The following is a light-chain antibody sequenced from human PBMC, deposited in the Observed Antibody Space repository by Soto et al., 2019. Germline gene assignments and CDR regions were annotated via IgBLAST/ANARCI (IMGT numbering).Light chain of an antibody. V-gene: IGKV1-33*01. J-gene: IGKJ1*01. Sequence: DIQMTQSPSTLSASVGDRVTITCRASQSISSWLAWYQQKPGRAPKLLIYDASNLEAGVPSRFRGSGSGTDFTFTISRLQPEDIATYYCQQYENLPTFGQGTKVDI. CDR1: QSISSW. CDR3: QQYENLPT. CDR2: DAS.